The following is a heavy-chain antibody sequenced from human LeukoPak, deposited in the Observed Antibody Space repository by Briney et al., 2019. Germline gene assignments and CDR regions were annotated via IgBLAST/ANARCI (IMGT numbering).Heavy chain of an antibody. Sequence: SESLSLTCTVSGGSVSRSSSYWGWIRQPPGKGLKWIGSIYYSGSTYYNPSLKSRVTISVDTSKNQFSLKLSSVTAADTAVYYCARDGPLWNIVVVAAAADAFDIWGQGTMVTVSS. CDR2: IYYSGST. J-gene: IGHJ3*02. V-gene: IGHV4-39*02. CDR3: ARDGPLWNIVVVAAAADAFDI. D-gene: IGHD2-15*01. CDR1: GGSVSRSSSY.